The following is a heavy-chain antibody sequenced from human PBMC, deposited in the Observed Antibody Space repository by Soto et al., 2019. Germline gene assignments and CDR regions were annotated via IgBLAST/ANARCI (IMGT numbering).Heavy chain of an antibody. Sequence: AGGSLRLSCEASGFTFEHYAMHWVRHVPGKGLEWVSGISWKNVIVGYADSVKGRFTISRDNAKNSLYLQMNSLRVEDTAFYYCAKDWDDDSSGYYKYFEYWGQGA. CDR2: ISWKNVIV. J-gene: IGHJ4*02. D-gene: IGHD3-22*01. CDR3: AKDWDDDSSGYYKYFEY. CDR1: GFTFEHYA. V-gene: IGHV3-9*01.